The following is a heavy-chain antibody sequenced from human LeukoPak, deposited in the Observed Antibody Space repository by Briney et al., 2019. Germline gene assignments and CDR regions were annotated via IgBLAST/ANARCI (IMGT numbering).Heavy chain of an antibody. CDR2: IYYSGST. V-gene: IGHV4-39*01. D-gene: IGHD3-3*01. CDR3: ASFYDFWSGYYWGYYFDY. Sequence: SETLSLTCTVSGGSISSSSYYWGWIRQPPGKGLEWIVSIYYSGSTYYNPSLKSRVTISVDTSKNQFSLKLSSVTAADTAVYYCASFYDFWSGYYWGYYFDYWGQGTLVTVSS. CDR1: GGSISSSSYY. J-gene: IGHJ4*02.